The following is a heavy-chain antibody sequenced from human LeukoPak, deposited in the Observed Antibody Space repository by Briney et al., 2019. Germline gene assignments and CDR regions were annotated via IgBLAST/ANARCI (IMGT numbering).Heavy chain of an antibody. J-gene: IGHJ6*01. V-gene: IGHV3-43*02. D-gene: IGHD3-10*01. CDR2: LRGVGGST. CDR1: GFIFDDYA. CDR3: AKCLWLGEPLSYYYDYR. Sequence: AGSLRLSCAPSGFIFDDYATRCDRQAPGEGMEWVSLLRGVGGSTYCGDSVKGRFSISRDNSKHSPYMQMTSERTEHTALYYCAKCLWLGEPLSYYYDYR.